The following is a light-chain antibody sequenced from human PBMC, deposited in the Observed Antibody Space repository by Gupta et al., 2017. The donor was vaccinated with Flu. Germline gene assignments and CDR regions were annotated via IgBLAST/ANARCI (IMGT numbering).Light chain of an antibody. CDR1: QSVASSY. CDR2: AAS. V-gene: IGKV3-20*01. CDR3: QQYVSSPDT. J-gene: IGKJ2*01. Sequence: EIALTQSPGTLSLSPGERATLSCRASQSVASSYLAWYQQKPGQAPRLLVYAASTRATGIPDMCSGSGSGTDFTLTISRLEPEDFAVYYCQQYVSSPDTFGQGTTLEIK.